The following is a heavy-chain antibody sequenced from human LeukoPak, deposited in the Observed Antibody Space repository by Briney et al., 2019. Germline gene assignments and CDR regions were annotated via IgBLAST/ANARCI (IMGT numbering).Heavy chain of an antibody. J-gene: IGHJ4*02. V-gene: IGHV4-39*07. D-gene: IGHD3-10*01. Sequence: SETLSLTCTVSGGSISSSSYYWSWIRQPPGKGLEWIGEINHSGSTNYNPSLKSRVTISVDTSKNQFSLKLSSVTAADTAVYYCARGKEVLLWFGELPYYFDCWGQGTLVTVSS. CDR1: GGSISSSSYY. CDR3: ARGKEVLLWFGELPYYFDC. CDR2: INHSGST.